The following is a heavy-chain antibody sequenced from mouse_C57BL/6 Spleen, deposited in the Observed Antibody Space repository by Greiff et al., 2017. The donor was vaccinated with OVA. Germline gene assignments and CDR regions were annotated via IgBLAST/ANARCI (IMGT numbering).Heavy chain of an antibody. V-gene: IGHV2-9-1*01. Sequence: VMLVESGPGLVAPSQSLSITCTVSGFSLTSYAISWVRQPPGKGLVWLGVIWTGGGTNYNSALKSRLSISKDNSKSRVFLKMNSLQTDDTARYYCARGWGDYYAMDYWGQGTSVTVSA. D-gene: IGHD2-3*01. CDR1: GFSLTSYA. CDR3: ARGWGDYYAMDY. CDR2: IWTGGGT. J-gene: IGHJ4*01.